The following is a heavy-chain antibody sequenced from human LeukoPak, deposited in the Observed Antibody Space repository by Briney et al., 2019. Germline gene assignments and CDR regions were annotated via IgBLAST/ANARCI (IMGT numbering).Heavy chain of an antibody. Sequence: PGGSLRLSCAAPGFTFSSYSMNWVRQAPGKGLEWVSSISSSSSYIYYADSVKGRFTISRDNAKDSLYLQMNSLRAEDTAVYYCASLDQECDSGGSCYQYGMDVWGQGTTVTVSS. CDR2: ISSSSSYI. CDR1: GFTFSSYS. J-gene: IGHJ6*02. D-gene: IGHD2-15*01. CDR3: ASLDQECDSGGSCYQYGMDV. V-gene: IGHV3-21*01.